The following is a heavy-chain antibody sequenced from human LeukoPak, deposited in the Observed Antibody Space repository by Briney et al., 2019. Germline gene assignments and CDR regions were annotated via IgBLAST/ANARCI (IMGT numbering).Heavy chain of an antibody. V-gene: IGHV6-1*01. J-gene: IGHJ4*02. Sequence: SQTLSLTRAISGDSVSSNSAAWNWIRQSPSRGLEWLGRTYYRSKWYNDYAVSLRSRITINPDASKNQFSPQLNSVTPEDTAVYYCARSTDRYFDYWGQGTLVTVSS. CDR3: ARSTDRYFDY. CDR2: TYYRSKWYN. D-gene: IGHD5/OR15-5a*01. CDR1: GDSVSSNSAA.